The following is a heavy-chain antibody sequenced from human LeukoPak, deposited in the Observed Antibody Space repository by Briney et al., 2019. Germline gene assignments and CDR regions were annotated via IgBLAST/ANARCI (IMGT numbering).Heavy chain of an antibody. CDR1: GYSISSGYY. CDR2: IYHSGST. CDR3: ASRPGGSKASYYFDY. V-gene: IGHV4-38-2*01. J-gene: IGHJ4*02. D-gene: IGHD3-16*01. Sequence: SETLSLTCAVSGYSISSGYYWGWIRQPPGKGLAWIGSIYHSGSTYYNPSLKSRVTISVDTSKNQFSLKLSSVTAADTAVYYCASRPGGSKASYYFDYWGQGTLVTVSS.